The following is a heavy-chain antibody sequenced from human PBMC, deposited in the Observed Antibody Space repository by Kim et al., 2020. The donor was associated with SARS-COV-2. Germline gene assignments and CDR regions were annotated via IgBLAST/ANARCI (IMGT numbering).Heavy chain of an antibody. V-gene: IGHV4-39*01. CDR3: ARQKVYGWISSSWVFDY. J-gene: IGHJ4*02. D-gene: IGHD6-13*01. Sequence: SRVTISVDTSKNQVSLKLSSVTAADTAVYYCARQKVYGWISSSWVFDYWGQGTLVTVSS.